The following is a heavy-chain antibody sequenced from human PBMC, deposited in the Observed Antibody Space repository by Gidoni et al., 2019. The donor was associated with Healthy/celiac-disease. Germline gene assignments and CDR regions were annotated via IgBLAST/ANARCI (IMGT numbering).Heavy chain of an antibody. CDR2: INHSGST. J-gene: IGHJ5*02. CDR1: GGSFSGYY. V-gene: IGHV4-34*01. Sequence: QVQLQQWGAGLLKPSETLSLTCAVYGGSFSGYYWSWIRQPPGKGLEWIGEINHSGSTNYNPSLKSRVTISVDTSKNQFSLKLSSVTAADTAVYYCATTIAHSYNWFDPWGQGTLVTVSS. D-gene: IGHD2-15*01. CDR3: ATTIAHSYNWFDP.